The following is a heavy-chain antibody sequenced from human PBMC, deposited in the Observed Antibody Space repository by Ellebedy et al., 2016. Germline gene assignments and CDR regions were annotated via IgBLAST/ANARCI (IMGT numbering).Heavy chain of an antibody. CDR2: IRSKANSYAT. CDR1: GFTFSGSA. D-gene: IGHD5-12*01. CDR3: TRLSNSGYDF. V-gene: IGHV3-73*01. Sequence: GESLKISXAASGFTFSGSAMHWVRQASGKGLEWVGRIRSKANSYATAYAASVKGRFTISRDDSKNTAYLQMNSLKTEDTAVYYCTRLSNSGYDFWGQGTLVTVSS. J-gene: IGHJ4*02.